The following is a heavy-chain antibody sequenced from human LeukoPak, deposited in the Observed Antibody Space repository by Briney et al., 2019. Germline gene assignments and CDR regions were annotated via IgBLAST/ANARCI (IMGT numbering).Heavy chain of an antibody. V-gene: IGHV4-59*01. Sequence: PSETLSPTCTVSGGSISSYYWNWIRQPPGKGLEWIGYIFYSGRTNYNPSLKSRVTTSVDTSKNQFSLRLSSVTAADTAVYYCARGGWKAFDIWGQGTMVTVSS. J-gene: IGHJ3*02. CDR2: IFYSGRT. D-gene: IGHD6-19*01. CDR1: GGSISSYY. CDR3: ARGGWKAFDI.